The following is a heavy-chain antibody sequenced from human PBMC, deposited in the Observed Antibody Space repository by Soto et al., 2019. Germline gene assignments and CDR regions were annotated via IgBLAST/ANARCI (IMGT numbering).Heavy chain of an antibody. J-gene: IGHJ5*02. D-gene: IGHD3-22*01. CDR2: IIPIVETP. Sequence: QVQLVQSGAEVKKPGSSMKVSCKASGGTFNSYDINWVRQAPGQGLEWMGGIIPIVETPKYAQKFQGRVTITADESTNTVYTELSSLRSEDTAMYYCARLSRPNYYDTSVFFKDNWFDPWGQGTLVTVSS. V-gene: IGHV1-69*01. CDR1: GGTFNSYD. CDR3: ARLSRPNYYDTSVFFKDNWFDP.